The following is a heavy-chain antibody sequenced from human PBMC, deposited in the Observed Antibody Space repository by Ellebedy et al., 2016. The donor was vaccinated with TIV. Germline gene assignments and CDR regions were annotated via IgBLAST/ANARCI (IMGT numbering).Heavy chain of an antibody. CDR2: ISSNDER. D-gene: IGHD3-10*01. Sequence: SGPTLVKPKETLTLTCTVSGFSLTNIIMGVSWIRQPPGKALEWLAHISSNDERSYESSLESRLTISKDTSKSHVVLTITNMGPVDTATYYCARGARRFGELSTYYYGLDVWGQGTTVTVSS. CDR3: ARGARRFGELSTYYYGLDV. J-gene: IGHJ6*02. CDR1: GFSLTNIIMG. V-gene: IGHV2-26*01.